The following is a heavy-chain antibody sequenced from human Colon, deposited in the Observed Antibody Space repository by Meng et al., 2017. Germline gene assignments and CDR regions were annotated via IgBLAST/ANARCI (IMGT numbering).Heavy chain of an antibody. CDR3: VRSSGWVRTGFDP. CDR1: GGSISTSGYY. J-gene: IGHJ5*02. Sequence: QPQLQESGPGLVKPSEALSLTCSVSGGSISTSGYYWGWLRQPPGKGLEWIGSIGHSGTTYYTPSLRRRVTVSIDTSKNQFSLEVTSVTAADTAVYYCVRSSGWVRTGFDPWGQGTLVTVSS. CDR2: IGHSGTT. V-gene: IGHV4-39*01. D-gene: IGHD6-19*01.